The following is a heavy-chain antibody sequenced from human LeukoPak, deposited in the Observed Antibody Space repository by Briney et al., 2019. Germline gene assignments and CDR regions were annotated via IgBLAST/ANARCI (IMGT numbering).Heavy chain of an antibody. V-gene: IGHV3-7*01. CDR1: GLTLSDYW. Sequence: GGSLRLSCVVSGLTLSDYWMSCVRHAPGKGLEWVANIKKDGSEKKYVDSVKGRFTISRDNAKNSLYLQMSGLRVEDTAVYYCASGDVFDMWGQGTMVTVSS. CDR2: IKKDGSEK. CDR3: ASGDVFDM. J-gene: IGHJ3*02.